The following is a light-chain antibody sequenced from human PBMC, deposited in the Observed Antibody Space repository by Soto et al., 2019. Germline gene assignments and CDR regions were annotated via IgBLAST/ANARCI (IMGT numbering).Light chain of an antibody. CDR2: GAS. J-gene: IGKJ1*01. Sequence: IGLTQSPGTLSLSPGERATLSCRASQSVSSTYLAWYQQKPGQAPRLLIYGASSRAAGIPDRFSGSGSGTDFTLTLSRLEPEDCAVYYCQQYGSSPWTFGQGTKVEIK. CDR1: QSVSSTY. V-gene: IGKV3-20*01. CDR3: QQYGSSPWT.